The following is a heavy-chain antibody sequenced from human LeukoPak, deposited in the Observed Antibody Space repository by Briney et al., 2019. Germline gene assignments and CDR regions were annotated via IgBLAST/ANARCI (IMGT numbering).Heavy chain of an antibody. CDR1: GYSFTSYW. V-gene: IGHV5-10-1*01. CDR2: IDPSDSYT. Sequence: GESLMISCKGSGYSFTSYWISWVRQMPGKGLEWMGRIDPSDSYTNYSPSFQGHVTISADKSISTAYLQWSSLQASDTAMYYCARQDPIAVAGDYWGQGTLVTVSS. CDR3: ARQDPIAVAGDY. J-gene: IGHJ4*02. D-gene: IGHD6-19*01.